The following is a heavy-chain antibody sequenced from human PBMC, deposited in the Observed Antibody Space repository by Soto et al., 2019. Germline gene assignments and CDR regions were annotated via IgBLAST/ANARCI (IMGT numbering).Heavy chain of an antibody. V-gene: IGHV1-46*01. CDR3: ATSVNSAMAFDY. CDR2: INPNGGST. J-gene: IGHJ4*02. CDR1: GYTFTHYY. D-gene: IGHD5-18*01. Sequence: QVQLVQSGAEVKKPGASVKVSCKASGYTFTHYYIHWVRQAPGQGLEWMGIINPNGGSTTYAQKFRAGVTMTRDTSTSKVYMEMSSLRSEDSAVYYCATSVNSAMAFDYWGQGTLVTVSS.